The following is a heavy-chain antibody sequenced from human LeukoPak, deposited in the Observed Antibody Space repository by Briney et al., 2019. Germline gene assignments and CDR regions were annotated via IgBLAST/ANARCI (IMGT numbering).Heavy chain of an antibody. CDR2: ISLSGLT. CDR1: GGSISTTNW. CDR3: SKEKGAFSPFVF. V-gene: IGHV4-4*02. D-gene: IGHD3-16*01. J-gene: IGHJ4*02. Sequence: SETLSLTCGVSGGSISTTNWWCGVRQPPGQGLEGIAEISLSGLTIYSQSLNSRVTMSLDKSKNQLSLNLSSVPAADTAVYYCSKEKGAFSPFVFWGQGTLVTVPS.